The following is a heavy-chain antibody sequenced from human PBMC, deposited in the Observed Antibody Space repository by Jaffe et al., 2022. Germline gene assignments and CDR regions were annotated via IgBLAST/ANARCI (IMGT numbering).Heavy chain of an antibody. J-gene: IGHJ3*02. D-gene: IGHD4-17*01. CDR2: IYWNDDK. V-gene: IGHV2-5*01. CDR1: GFSLSTSGVG. Sequence: QITLKESGPTLVKPTQTLTLTCTFSGFSLSTSGVGVGWIRQPPGKALEWLALIYWNDDKRYSPSLKSRLTITKDTSKNQVVLTMTNMDPVDTATYYCAHRRSYGDYEVRDAFDIWGQGTMVTVSS. CDR3: AHRRSYGDYEVRDAFDI.